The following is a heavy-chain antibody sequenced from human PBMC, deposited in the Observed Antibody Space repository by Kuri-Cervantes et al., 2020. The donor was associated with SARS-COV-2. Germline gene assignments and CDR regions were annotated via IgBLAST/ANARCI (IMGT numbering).Heavy chain of an antibody. CDR2: ISYDGSNK. D-gene: IGHD2-2*01. CDR3: VRVGTAESWGAFDI. CDR1: GFTFSSYG. V-gene: IGHV3-30*03. Sequence: GGSLRLSCAASGFTFSSYGMHWARQAPGKGLEWVAVISYDGSNKYYADSVKGRFTISRENAKNSLNLQMNSLRAEDTAVYYCVRVGTAESWGAFDIWGQGTMVTVSS. J-gene: IGHJ3*02.